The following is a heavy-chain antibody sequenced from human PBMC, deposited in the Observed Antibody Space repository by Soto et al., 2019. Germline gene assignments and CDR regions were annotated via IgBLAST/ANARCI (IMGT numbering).Heavy chain of an antibody. CDR3: AKDADPTTVTTYGGSWFDP. CDR2: ISYDGSNK. J-gene: IGHJ5*02. CDR1: GFTFSSYG. D-gene: IGHD4-17*01. V-gene: IGHV3-30*18. Sequence: QVQLVESGGGVVQPGRSLRLSCAASGFTFSSYGMHWVRQAPGKGLEWVAVISYDGSNKYYADSVKGRFTISRDNSKNTLYLQMNSLRAEDTAVYYCAKDADPTTVTTYGGSWFDPWGQGTLVTVSS.